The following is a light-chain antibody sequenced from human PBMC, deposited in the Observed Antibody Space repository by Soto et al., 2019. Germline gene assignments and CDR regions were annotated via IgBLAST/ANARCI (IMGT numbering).Light chain of an antibody. CDR1: SNDVGYYNY. CDR3: SSYTTAYTQV. Sequence: QSVLSQPASVSGSPGQSITISCTGTSNDVGYYNYVSWYQQHPGQAPKLMISEVTTRPSVVSDRFSGSKSGNTASLTISRLQAEGEAHYYCSSYTTAYTQVFGGGTKVTVL. CDR2: EVT. J-gene: IGLJ3*02. V-gene: IGLV2-14*01.